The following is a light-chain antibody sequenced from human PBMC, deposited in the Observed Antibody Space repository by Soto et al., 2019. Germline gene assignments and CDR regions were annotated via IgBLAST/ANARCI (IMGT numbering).Light chain of an antibody. CDR3: QSYDSRLSGSV. Sequence: QSVLTQPPSVSGAPGQRVTISCTGSISNIGAGYDVHWYQQLPGTAPKLLIHGNSNRPSGVPDRFSGSKSGTSASLAITGLQAEDEADYYCQSYDSRLSGSVFGGGTKLTVL. V-gene: IGLV1-40*01. J-gene: IGLJ2*01. CDR1: ISNIGAGYD. CDR2: GNS.